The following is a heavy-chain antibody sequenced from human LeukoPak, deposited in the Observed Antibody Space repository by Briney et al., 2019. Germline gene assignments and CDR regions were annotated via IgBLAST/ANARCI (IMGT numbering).Heavy chain of an antibody. CDR3: ARARTRWLNWFDL. CDR1: GSTFSSYA. Sequence: PGGSLRLSCAASGSTFSSYAMSWVRQAPGKGLEWVSAISGSGGSTYYADSVKGRFTISRDNSKNTLYLQMNSLRAEDTAIYYCARARTRWLNWFDLWGQGTLVTVSS. CDR2: ISGSGGST. D-gene: IGHD1-14*01. V-gene: IGHV3-23*01. J-gene: IGHJ5*02.